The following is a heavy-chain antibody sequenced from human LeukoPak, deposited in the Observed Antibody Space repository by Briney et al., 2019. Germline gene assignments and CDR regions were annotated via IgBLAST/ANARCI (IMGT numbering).Heavy chain of an antibody. J-gene: IGHJ4*02. CDR1: VGSVSSNIYY. Sequence: SETLSLTCTVSVGSVSSNIYYWNWIRQPPGKGLEWIGYIYYSGSTNYNPSLKSRVTISVDTSKNQFSLKLTSLTAADTAVYYCAREDSSGYLGYWGQGTLVTVSS. CDR2: IYYSGST. V-gene: IGHV4-61*01. CDR3: AREDSSGYLGY. D-gene: IGHD3-22*01.